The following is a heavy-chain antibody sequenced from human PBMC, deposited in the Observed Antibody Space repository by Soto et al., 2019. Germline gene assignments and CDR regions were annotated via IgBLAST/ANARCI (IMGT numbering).Heavy chain of an antibody. J-gene: IGHJ4*02. V-gene: IGHV1-69*13. CDR3: ARGSGGTSYYFDY. D-gene: IGHD2-15*01. CDR2: IIPIFGTA. Sequence: GASVKVSCKASGYTFTIYYIHWVRQAPGQRLEWMGGIIPIFGTANYAQKFQGRVTITADESTSTAYMELSSLRSEDTAVYYCARGSGGTSYYFDYWGQGTLVTVSS. CDR1: GYTFTIYY.